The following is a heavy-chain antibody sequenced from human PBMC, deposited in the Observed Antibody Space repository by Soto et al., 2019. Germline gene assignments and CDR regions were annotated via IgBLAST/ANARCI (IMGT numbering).Heavy chain of an antibody. V-gene: IGHV1-2*04. CDR3: ARESIAARPDY. Sequence: ASVKVSCKASGYTFTGYYMHWVRQAPGQGLEWMGWINPNSGGTNYAQKFQGWVTMTRDTSISTAYMELNSLRAEDTAVYYCARESIAARPDYWGQGTLVTVSS. D-gene: IGHD6-6*01. J-gene: IGHJ4*02. CDR2: INPNSGGT. CDR1: GYTFTGYY.